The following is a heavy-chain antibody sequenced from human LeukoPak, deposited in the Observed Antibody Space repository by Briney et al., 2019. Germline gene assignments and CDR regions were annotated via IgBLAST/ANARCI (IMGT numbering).Heavy chain of an antibody. CDR3: GRRRIESFGDYVDY. V-gene: IGHV1-18*04. D-gene: IGHD3-10*01. CDR1: GYTFTSYA. Sequence: ASVKVSCKASGYTFTSYAISWVRQAPGQGLEWMGWISTYNGNTNYAQKLQGRVTMTTDTPTSTVYMELKSLIADDTAVYYCGRRRIESFGDYVDYWGQGTLVTVSS. CDR2: ISTYNGNT. J-gene: IGHJ4*02.